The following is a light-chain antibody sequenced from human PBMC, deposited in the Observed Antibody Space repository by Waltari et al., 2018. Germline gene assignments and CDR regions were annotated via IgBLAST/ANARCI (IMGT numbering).Light chain of an antibody. CDR3: QKYDRLPAT. CDR2: GAS. CDR1: QSVSRF. J-gene: IGKJ1*01. Sequence: CRAGQSVSRFVAWYQQKPGQAPRLLSYGASTRATGIPDRFSGSGSGTDVSLTISRLEPEDFAVYYCQKYDRLPATFGQGTKVEIK. V-gene: IGKV3-20*01.